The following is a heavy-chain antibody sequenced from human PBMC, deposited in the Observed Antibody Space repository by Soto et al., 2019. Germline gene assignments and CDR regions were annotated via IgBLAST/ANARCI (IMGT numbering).Heavy chain of an antibody. D-gene: IGHD6-19*01. V-gene: IGHV4-34*01. CDR3: AREDSDGWSGESLDV. CDR2: LDQSGGT. CDR1: GDSLRGQS. Sequence: SETLSLTCAVVGDSLRGQSWNWIRQSPGKGLEWIGELDQSGGTNYNPSLKSRAIISDDTSKNQFSLTLTSVTAADTAVYYCAREDSDGWSGESLDVWGQGTTVTVSS. J-gene: IGHJ6*02.